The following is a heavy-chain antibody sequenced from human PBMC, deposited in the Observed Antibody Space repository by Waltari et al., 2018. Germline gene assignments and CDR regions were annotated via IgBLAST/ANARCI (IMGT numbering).Heavy chain of an antibody. J-gene: IGHJ6*02. CDR2: INHSGST. V-gene: IGHV4-34*01. CDR1: GGSFSGYY. D-gene: IGHD3-3*01. Sequence: QVQLQQWGAGLLKPSETLSLTCAVYGGSFSGYYWSWIRQPPGKGLAWIGEINHSGSTNYNPSLKSRVTISVDTSKNQFSLKLSSVTAADTAVYYCARVALTIFGVVIRSLGRGAGMDVWGQGTTVTVSS. CDR3: ARVALTIFGVVIRSLGRGAGMDV.